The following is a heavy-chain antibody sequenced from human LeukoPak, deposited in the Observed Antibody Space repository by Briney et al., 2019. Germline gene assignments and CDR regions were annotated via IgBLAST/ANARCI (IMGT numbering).Heavy chain of an antibody. CDR3: AKDLSVDSSGYLDAFDI. Sequence: PGGSLRLSCVASGFTFSSYGMHWVRQAPGKGLEWVAFIRYDGSNKYYADSVKGRFTISRDNSKNTLYLQMNSLRAEDTAVYYCAKDLSVDSSGYLDAFDIWGQGTMVTVSS. J-gene: IGHJ3*02. V-gene: IGHV3-30*02. D-gene: IGHD3-22*01. CDR2: IRYDGSNK. CDR1: GFTFSSYG.